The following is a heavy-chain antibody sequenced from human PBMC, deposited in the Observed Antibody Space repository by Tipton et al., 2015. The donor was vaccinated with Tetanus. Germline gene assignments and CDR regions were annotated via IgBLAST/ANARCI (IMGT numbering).Heavy chain of an antibody. CDR1: GFIFSSYG. D-gene: IGHD2-15*01. Sequence: AASGFIFSSYGIHWVSQAPGKGLEWVAVSWYDGTDKYYADSVKGRFTISRDNSKNTLYLQMNSLRAEDTAVYYCAREADCSGGSCFSGDFDNWGQGTQVTVSS. CDR3: AREADCSGGSCFSGDFDN. CDR2: SWYDGTDK. V-gene: IGHV3-33*01. J-gene: IGHJ4*02.